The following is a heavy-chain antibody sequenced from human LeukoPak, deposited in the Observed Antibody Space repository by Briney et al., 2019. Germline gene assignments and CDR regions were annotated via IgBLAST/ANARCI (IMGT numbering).Heavy chain of an antibody. CDR1: GGTFSSYA. CDR2: IIPIFGTA. CDR3: AGGRANIVVVPASTEYFQH. J-gene: IGHJ1*01. Sequence: ASVKVSCKASGGTFSSYAISWVRQAPGQGLEWMGGIIPIFGTANYAQKFQGRVTITADESTSTAYMELSSLRSEDTAVYYCAGGRANIVVVPASTEYFQHWGQGTLVTVSS. V-gene: IGHV1-69*13. D-gene: IGHD2-2*01.